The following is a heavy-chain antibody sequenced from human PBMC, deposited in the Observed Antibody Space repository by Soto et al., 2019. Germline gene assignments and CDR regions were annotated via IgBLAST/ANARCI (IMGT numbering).Heavy chain of an antibody. CDR2: IYPTGST. J-gene: IGHJ4*02. CDR1: GYSVNSDYY. Sequence: SETLSLTCTVSGYSVNSDYYWGWIRQPPGKGLEWIGSIYPTGSTYYNPSLKSRVAISIDASKNQFSLRLTSVTAADTAMYYCAKKGYDVSGKINLFDSWGQGTLVTVSS. V-gene: IGHV4-38-2*02. CDR3: AKKGYDVSGKINLFDS. D-gene: IGHD3-10*01.